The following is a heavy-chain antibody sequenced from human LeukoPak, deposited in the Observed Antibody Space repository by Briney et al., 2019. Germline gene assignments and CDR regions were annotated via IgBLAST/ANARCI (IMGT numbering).Heavy chain of an antibody. V-gene: IGHV4-4*09. CDR2: IYTSGST. Sequence: PSETLSLTCTVSGGSISSYYWSWIRQPPGKGLEGIGYIYTSGSTNYNPSLKSRVTISVDTSKNQFSLKLSSVTAADTAVYYCARLDFWSGYSRYYFDYWGQGTLVTVSS. CDR1: GGSISSYY. CDR3: ARLDFWSGYSRYYFDY. J-gene: IGHJ4*02. D-gene: IGHD3-3*01.